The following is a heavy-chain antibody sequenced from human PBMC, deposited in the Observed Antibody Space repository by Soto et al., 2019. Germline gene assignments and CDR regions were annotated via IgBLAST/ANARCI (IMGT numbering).Heavy chain of an antibody. CDR1: GFSFSDYA. CDR2: ISESGGST. V-gene: IGHV3-23*01. Sequence: PGGSLRLSCAASGFSFSDYAMSWVRQAPGRGLEWVSVISESGGSTHYADSVRGRFTVSRDNSKNSLSLRMSSLRDEDTAVYFCAKRSPYSSGWYSPIFDYWGQGALVTVSS. CDR3: AKRSPYSSGWYSPIFDY. J-gene: IGHJ4*02. D-gene: IGHD6-13*01.